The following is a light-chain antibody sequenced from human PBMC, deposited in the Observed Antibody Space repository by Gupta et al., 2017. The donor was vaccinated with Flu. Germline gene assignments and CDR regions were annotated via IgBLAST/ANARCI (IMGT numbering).Light chain of an antibody. CDR1: QSLVNRNGNTY. CDR3: MQGTHWPT. CDR2: RVS. Sequence: DVVRTQSPLSLPVTLGQPASISCRSSQSLVNRNGNTYLTWFQQRPGQSPRRLIYRVSRRDSGVPDRFSGSGSGTDFTLTISRVEAEDVGVYYCMQGTHWPTFGQGTKLEVK. V-gene: IGKV2-30*01. J-gene: IGKJ1*01.